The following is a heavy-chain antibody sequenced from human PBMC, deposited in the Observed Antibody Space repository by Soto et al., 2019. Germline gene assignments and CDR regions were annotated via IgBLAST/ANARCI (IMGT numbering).Heavy chain of an antibody. CDR1: GYTFTRYT. D-gene: IGHD2-15*01. V-gene: IGHV1-3*01. Sequence: QVQLVQSGAEVKKPGASVKISCKASGYTFTRYTMNWVRQAPGQRLEWMGWINPDNGNTKSSQKFQDRGIITRDTSASTAYMDLGSLRSEDTAVYYCARGIATGQLDPWGQGTRVTVSS. J-gene: IGHJ5*02. CDR2: INPDNGNT. CDR3: ARGIATGQLDP.